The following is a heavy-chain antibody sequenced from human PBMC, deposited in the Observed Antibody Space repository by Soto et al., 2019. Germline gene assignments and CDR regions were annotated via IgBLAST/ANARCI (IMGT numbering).Heavy chain of an antibody. CDR2: ISYDGSNK. J-gene: IGHJ4*02. CDR1: GFTFSSYG. V-gene: IGHV3-30*18. D-gene: IGHD6-13*01. Sequence: LRLSCAASGFTFSSYGMHWVRQAPGKGLEWVAVISYDGSNKYYADSVKGRFTISRDNSKNTLYLQMNSLRAEDTAVYYCAKEYGSSSLSPDFDYWGQGTLVTVSS. CDR3: AKEYGSSSLSPDFDY.